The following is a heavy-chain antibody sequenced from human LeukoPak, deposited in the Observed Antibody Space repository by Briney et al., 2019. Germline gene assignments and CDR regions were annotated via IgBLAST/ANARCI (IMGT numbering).Heavy chain of an antibody. D-gene: IGHD3-22*01. Sequence: SVKVSCKASGGTFSSYAISWVRQAPGQGLEWMGGIIPIFGTANYAQKFQGRVTITTDESTSAAYMELSSLRSEDTAVYYCARIYDSSGYSHFDYWGQGTLVTVSS. J-gene: IGHJ4*02. CDR1: GGTFSSYA. CDR3: ARIYDSSGYSHFDY. V-gene: IGHV1-69*05. CDR2: IIPIFGTA.